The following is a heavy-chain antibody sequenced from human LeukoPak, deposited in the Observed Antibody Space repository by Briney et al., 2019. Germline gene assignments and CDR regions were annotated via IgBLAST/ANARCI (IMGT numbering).Heavy chain of an antibody. CDR2: ISGSGGST. CDR1: GFTFSSYA. CDR3: GRVGDGYNDNY. V-gene: IGHV3-23*01. J-gene: IGHJ4*02. D-gene: IGHD5-24*01. Sequence: GGSLRLSCAASGFTFSSYAMTWVRQAPGKGLEWVSAISGSGGSTYYADSVKGRFTISRDNSKNTLYLQMNSLRAEDTAVYYCGRVGDGYNDNYWGQGTLVTVSS.